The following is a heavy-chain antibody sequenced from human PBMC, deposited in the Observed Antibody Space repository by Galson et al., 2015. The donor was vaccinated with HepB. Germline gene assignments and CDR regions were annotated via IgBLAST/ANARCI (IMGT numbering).Heavy chain of an antibody. V-gene: IGHV3-72*01. J-gene: IGHJ6*02. CDR3: AIERRDYGDYAYCYYGMDV. D-gene: IGHD4-17*01. CDR2: TRNKANSYTT. Sequence: SLRLSCAASGFTFSDHYMDWVRQAPGKGLEWVSRTRNKANSYTTEYAASVKGRFTISRDDSKNSLYLQMNSLKTEDTAVYYCAIERRDYGDYAYCYYGMDVWGQGTTVTVSS. CDR1: GFTFSDHY.